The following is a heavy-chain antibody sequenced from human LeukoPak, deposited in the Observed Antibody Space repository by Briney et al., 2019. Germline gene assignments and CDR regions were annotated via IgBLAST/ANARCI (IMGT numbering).Heavy chain of an antibody. CDR3: ASGSSWGSHLDY. Sequence: ASVKVSCKASGYTFTSYDINWVRQATGQGLEWMGWMNPNSGNTGYAQKFQGRVTMTRNTSISTACMELSSLRSEDTAVYYCASGSSWGSHLDYWGQGTLVTVSS. CDR2: MNPNSGNT. J-gene: IGHJ4*02. V-gene: IGHV1-8*01. D-gene: IGHD6-13*01. CDR1: GYTFTSYD.